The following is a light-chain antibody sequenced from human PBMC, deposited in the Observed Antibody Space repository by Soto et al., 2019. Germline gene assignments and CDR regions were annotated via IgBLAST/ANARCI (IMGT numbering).Light chain of an antibody. J-gene: IGKJ2*01. CDR2: GAS. Sequence: EIVLTQSPGTLSLSTGERATLSCRASQSVSSSYLAWYQQKPGQAPRLLIYGASSRATGIPDRFGGSGSGTDFTLTISRLEPEDFAVYYCQQYGSSPPYTFGQGTKLEIK. V-gene: IGKV3-20*01. CDR3: QQYGSSPPYT. CDR1: QSVSSSY.